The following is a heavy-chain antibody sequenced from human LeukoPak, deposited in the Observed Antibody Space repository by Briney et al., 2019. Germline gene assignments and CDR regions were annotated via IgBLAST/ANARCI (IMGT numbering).Heavy chain of an antibody. CDR1: GLTFSSCG. Sequence: GGSLRLSCAASGLTFSSCGMHWVRQAPGKGLEWVAVIWYDGSNKYYADSVKGRFTISRDNSKNTLYLQMNSLRAEDTAVYYCARDRGDYGDSFDAFDIWGQGTMVTVSS. D-gene: IGHD4-17*01. CDR3: ARDRGDYGDSFDAFDI. CDR2: IWYDGSNK. V-gene: IGHV3-33*01. J-gene: IGHJ3*02.